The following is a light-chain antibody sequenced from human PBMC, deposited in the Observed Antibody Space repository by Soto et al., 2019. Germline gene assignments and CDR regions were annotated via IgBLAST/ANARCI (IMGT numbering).Light chain of an antibody. CDR1: QSVSYDSNNKNY. CDR2: WAS. V-gene: IGKV4-1*01. J-gene: IGKJ4*01. Sequence: DIVMTQSPDSLAASLGERATINCKSSQSVSYDSNNKNYLSWYQLKPRQPPKLLISWASTRESGVPDRFSGSGSGTDFTLTISSLQAEDVAIYYCQQYYITPLTFGGGTKVEIK. CDR3: QQYYITPLT.